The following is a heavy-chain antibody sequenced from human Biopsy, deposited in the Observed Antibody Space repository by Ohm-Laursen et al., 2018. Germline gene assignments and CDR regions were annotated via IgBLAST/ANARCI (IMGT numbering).Heavy chain of an antibody. D-gene: IGHD1-26*01. J-gene: IGHJ3*02. CDR2: ISGSGATP. Sequence: SLRLSCAASGFTFSNYAMSWVRQAPGKGLEWLSTISGSGATPYYADSVKGRFTISRDNSKNTLYLQMNSLRAEDTAVYYCVRPNLREWELHNAFDIWGQGTMVTVSS. CDR3: VRPNLREWELHNAFDI. V-gene: IGHV3-23*01. CDR1: GFTFSNYA.